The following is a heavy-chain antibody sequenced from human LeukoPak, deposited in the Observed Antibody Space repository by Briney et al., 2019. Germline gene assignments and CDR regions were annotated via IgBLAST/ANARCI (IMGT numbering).Heavy chain of an antibody. V-gene: IGHV4-59*12. Sequence: SETLSLTCTVSGGSSSSYYWSWIRQPPGKGLEWIGYIYFSGSTNYNPSLKSRVTISVDTSKNQFSLKLSSVTAADTAVYYCARERGVKIVVVPAAMIMDVWGKGTTVTVSS. J-gene: IGHJ6*03. D-gene: IGHD2-2*01. CDR1: GGSSSSYY. CDR3: ARERGVKIVVVPAAMIMDV. CDR2: IYFSGST.